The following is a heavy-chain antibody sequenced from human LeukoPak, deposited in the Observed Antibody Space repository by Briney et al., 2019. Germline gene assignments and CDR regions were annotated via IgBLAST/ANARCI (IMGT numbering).Heavy chain of an antibody. Sequence: GGSLRLSCAASGFTFSSYWTHWVRQAPGKGLVRVSRINSDGSSTSYADSVKGRFTISRDSSKNTLFLQMNRLRPEDAAVYYCAKAPVTTCRGAYCYPFDYWGQGTLVTVSS. J-gene: IGHJ4*02. D-gene: IGHD2-21*01. CDR3: AKAPVTTCRGAYCYPFDY. V-gene: IGHV3-74*01. CDR2: INSDGSST. CDR1: GFTFSSYW.